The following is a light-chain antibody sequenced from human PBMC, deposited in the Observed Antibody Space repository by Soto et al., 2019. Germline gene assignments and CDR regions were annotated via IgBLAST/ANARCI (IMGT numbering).Light chain of an antibody. CDR3: QQYYSTPLT. CDR1: QSVLYSSNNKNY. Sequence: DIVMTQSPDSLAVSLSERATINCKSSQSVLYSSNNKNYLAWYQQKPGQPPKLLIYLASTRESVVPDRFSGSGSGTDFTLSISSLQAEDVAVYYCQQYYSTPLTFGQGTRLEIK. V-gene: IGKV4-1*01. J-gene: IGKJ5*01. CDR2: LAS.